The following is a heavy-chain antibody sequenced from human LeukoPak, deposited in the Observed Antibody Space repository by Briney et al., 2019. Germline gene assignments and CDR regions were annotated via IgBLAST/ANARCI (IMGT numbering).Heavy chain of an antibody. V-gene: IGHV3-20*04. CDR3: ARETHNWLQLPLDS. J-gene: IGHJ4*02. CDR2: INWNGGST. Sequence: PGGSLRLSCAASGFTFDDYGMSWVRQAPGKGLEWVSGINWNGGSTGYADSVKGRFTISRDNAKNSLYLQMNSLRAEDTAVYYCARETHNWLQLPLDSWGQGTLVTVSS. CDR1: GFTFDDYG. D-gene: IGHD1-20*01.